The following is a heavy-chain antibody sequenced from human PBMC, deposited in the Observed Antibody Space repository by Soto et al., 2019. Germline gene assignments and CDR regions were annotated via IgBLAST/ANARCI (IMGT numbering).Heavy chain of an antibody. CDR1: GFTFSSYA. CDR3: AKDLTVTTGYYYYGMDV. J-gene: IGHJ6*02. Sequence: HPGGSLRLSCAASGFTFSSYAMSWVRQAPGKGLEWVSAISGSGGSTYYADSVKGRFTISRDNSKNTLYLQMNSLRAEDTAVYYCAKDLTVTTGYYYYGMDVWGQGTTVTVSS. D-gene: IGHD4-17*01. CDR2: ISGSGGST. V-gene: IGHV3-23*01.